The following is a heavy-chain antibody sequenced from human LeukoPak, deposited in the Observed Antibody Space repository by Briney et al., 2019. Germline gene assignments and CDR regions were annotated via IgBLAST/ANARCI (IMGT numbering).Heavy chain of an antibody. CDR3: ARDHWLYSSKKWYYYGMDV. CDR1: GGSISPYY. CDR2: IDPSGST. D-gene: IGHD3-9*01. Sequence: PSETLSLTCVVSGGSISPYYWSWIRQSPGKGLEWIGYIDPSGSTSYNPPLKSRVTIFVDTSKNLLSLILTSVSASDTAIYYCARDHWLYSSKKWYYYGMDVWGQGTTVTVSS. V-gene: IGHV4-59*01. J-gene: IGHJ6*02.